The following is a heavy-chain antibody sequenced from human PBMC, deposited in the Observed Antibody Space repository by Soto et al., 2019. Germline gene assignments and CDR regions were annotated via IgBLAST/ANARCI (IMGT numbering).Heavy chain of an antibody. Sequence: ASVKVSCKASGYTSTSYDINWVRQATGQGLEWMGWMNPNSGNTGYAQKFLGRVTMTRNTSISTAYMELSSLRSEDTAVYYCARGICSGGSCYFSMDFDIWGQGTMVTVSS. V-gene: IGHV1-8*01. CDR3: ARGICSGGSCYFSMDFDI. D-gene: IGHD2-15*01. CDR1: GYTSTSYD. CDR2: MNPNSGNT. J-gene: IGHJ3*02.